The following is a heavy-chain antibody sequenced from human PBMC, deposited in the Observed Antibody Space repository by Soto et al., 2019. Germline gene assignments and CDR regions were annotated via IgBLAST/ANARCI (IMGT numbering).Heavy chain of an antibody. CDR3: AKKPNGFDS. V-gene: IGHV3-23*01. J-gene: IGHJ5*01. CDR2: ISESSSNT. CDR1: GLTFSRHA. Sequence: GGSLRLSCAASGLTFSRHAMAWVRQAPGKGLEWLSSISESSSNTYYADSVKGRFTISKDNSKNMLYLQMKSLRDEDTAVYYCAKKPNGFDSWGQGTLVTVSS.